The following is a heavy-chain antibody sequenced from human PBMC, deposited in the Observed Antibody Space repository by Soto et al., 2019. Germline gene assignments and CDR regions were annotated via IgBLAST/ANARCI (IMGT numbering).Heavy chain of an antibody. Sequence: EASVKVSCKASGYTFINFDISWVRQAAGQGLEWLGWMNPGSGKTGYASKFQGRVAMTRDASTGTSHLGLSSLTSDDTAVYYCARMASAGTLNWFDPWGQGTLVTVSS. J-gene: IGHJ5*02. CDR2: MNPGSGKT. D-gene: IGHD6-13*01. V-gene: IGHV1-8*02. CDR3: ARMASAGTLNWFDP. CDR1: GYTFINFD.